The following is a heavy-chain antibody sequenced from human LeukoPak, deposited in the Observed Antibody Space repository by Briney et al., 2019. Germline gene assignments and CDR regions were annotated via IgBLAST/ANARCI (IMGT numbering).Heavy chain of an antibody. V-gene: IGHV4-4*02. CDR3: ARENVVVVAATDAFDI. CDR2: IYHSGST. CDR1: GGSISSSNW. Sequence: SETLSLTCAVSGGSISSSNWWSWVRQPPGKGLEWIGEIYHSGSTNYNPSLKSRVTISVDKSKNQFSLKLSSVTAADTAVYYCARENVVVVAATDAFDIWGQGTMVTVSS. D-gene: IGHD2-15*01. J-gene: IGHJ3*02.